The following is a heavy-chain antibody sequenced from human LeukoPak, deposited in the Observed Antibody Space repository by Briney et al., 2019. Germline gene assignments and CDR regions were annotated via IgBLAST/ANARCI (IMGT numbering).Heavy chain of an antibody. D-gene: IGHD3-10*01. CDR3: TGGGLVRGSLHWFDP. J-gene: IGHJ5*02. V-gene: IGHV6-1*01. CDR2: IYYRSKWYS. CDR1: GDSVSSNSAI. Sequence: SQTLSLTCAISGDSVSSNSAIWSWIRQSPSRGLEWLGRIYYRSKWYSDYAISVKSRITINPDTSRNQFSLQLNSVTHDDTAVYYCTGGGLVRGSLHWFDPWGQGTLVTVSS.